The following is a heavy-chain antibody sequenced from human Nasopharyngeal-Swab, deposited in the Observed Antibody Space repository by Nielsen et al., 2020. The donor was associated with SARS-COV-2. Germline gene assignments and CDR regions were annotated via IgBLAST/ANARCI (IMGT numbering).Heavy chain of an antibody. CDR2: IYYSGST. V-gene: IGHV4-59*01. J-gene: IGHJ4*02. Sequence: SETLSLTCTVSGGSISAYHWSWIRQPPGKGLEWIGYIYYSGSTNYNPSLKSRVTISVDSSKNQFSLKLSSVTAADTAVYYCARGKAGTYGYWGQGTLVTVSS. D-gene: IGHD3-10*01. CDR1: GGSISAYH. CDR3: ARGKAGTYGY.